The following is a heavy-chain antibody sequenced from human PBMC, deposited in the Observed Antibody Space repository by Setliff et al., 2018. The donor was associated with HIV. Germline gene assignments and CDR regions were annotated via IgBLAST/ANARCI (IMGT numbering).Heavy chain of an antibody. CDR3: ARVSSSSSGDAFDI. CDR1: GDSISSGGYY. V-gene: IGHV4-31*03. CDR2: IYYSGST. D-gene: IGHD6-6*01. Sequence: SETLSLTCTVSGDSISSGGYYWTWIRQHPGKGLEWIGYIYYSGSTDYNPSLKSRVTISLDKSRSQFSRRLSSVTAADTAVYYCARVSSSSSGDAFDIWGQGTMVTVSS. J-gene: IGHJ3*02.